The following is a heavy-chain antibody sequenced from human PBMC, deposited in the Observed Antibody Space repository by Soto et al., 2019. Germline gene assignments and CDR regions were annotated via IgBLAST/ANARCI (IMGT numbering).Heavy chain of an antibody. D-gene: IGHD1-1*01. V-gene: IGHV3-33*01. J-gene: IGHJ4*02. CDR2: IVNHGGWK. CDR1: GFSFSSYG. Sequence: QVQLVESGGGVVQPGTSLRLSCAASGFSFSSYGMHWVRQAPGKGLEWVAVIVNHGGWKDYADSVRGRFTISRDNSRDTLFLEINSLRVDDTAIYSCAGADEYDDNGLAYWGQGSLVTVSS. CDR3: AGADEYDDNGLAY.